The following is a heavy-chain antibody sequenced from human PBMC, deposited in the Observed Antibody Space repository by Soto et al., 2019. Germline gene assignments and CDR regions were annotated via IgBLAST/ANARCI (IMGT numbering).Heavy chain of an antibody. CDR3: TTPRTHRQWLVFSSPRYGTDV. D-gene: IGHD6-19*01. J-gene: IGHJ6*02. CDR2: IKSKTDGGTT. CDR1: GFTFSNAW. V-gene: IGHV3-15*07. Sequence: GGSLRLSCAASGFTFSNAWMNWVRQAPGKGLEWVGRIKSKTDGGTTDYAAPVKGRFTISRDDSKNTLYLQMNSLKTEDTAVYYCTTPRTHRQWLVFSSPRYGTDVWGHGTTVTVSS.